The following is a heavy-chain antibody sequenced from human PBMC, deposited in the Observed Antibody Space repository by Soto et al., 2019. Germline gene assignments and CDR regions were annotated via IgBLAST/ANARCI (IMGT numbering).Heavy chain of an antibody. CDR2: MNPNSGNT. V-gene: IGHV1-8*01. CDR1: GYTFTSYD. Sequence: GASVKVSCKASGYTFTSYDINWVRQATGQGLEWMGWMNPNSGNTGYAQKFQGRVTMTRNTSISTAYMELSSLRSEDTAVYYCAGKGIAVAGFDYWGQGTLVTVSS. J-gene: IGHJ4*02. D-gene: IGHD6-19*01. CDR3: AGKGIAVAGFDY.